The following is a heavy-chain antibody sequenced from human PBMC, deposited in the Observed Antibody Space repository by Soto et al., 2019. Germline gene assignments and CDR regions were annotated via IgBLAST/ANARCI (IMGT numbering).Heavy chain of an antibody. V-gene: IGHV2-26*02. CDR2: IFSNDEK. CDR1: GLSLSRADVG. Sequence: QVTLKESGPVLVKPTETLTLTCTVSGLSLSRADVGVSWIRQPPGKALEWLAHIFSNDEKSYSTSLKSSLTIAKDTSKRQLVLMMAIVDPEDTAKYYCGRISRYGYYFDYWCQGTLVTVSS. J-gene: IGHJ4*02. D-gene: IGHD4-17*01. CDR3: GRISRYGYYFDY.